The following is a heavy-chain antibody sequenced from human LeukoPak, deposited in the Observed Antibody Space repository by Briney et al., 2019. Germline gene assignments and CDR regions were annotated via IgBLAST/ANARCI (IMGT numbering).Heavy chain of an antibody. CDR2: IYSGGST. V-gene: IGHV3-53*01. CDR3: ASGVYSSSRGFDY. J-gene: IGHJ4*02. D-gene: IGHD6-6*01. Sequence: GGSLRLSCAASGFTFSSNYINWVRQAPGKGLEGVSVIYSGGSTYYADSVTGRFTISRDNSKNTLYLQMNSLRAEDTAVYYCASGVYSSSRGFDYWGQGTLVTVSS. CDR1: GFTFSSNY.